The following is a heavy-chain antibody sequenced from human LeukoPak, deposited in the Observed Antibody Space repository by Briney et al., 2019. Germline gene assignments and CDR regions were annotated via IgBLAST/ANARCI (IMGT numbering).Heavy chain of an antibody. CDR3: ARVGIEAYYDVLTGFGGTDY. CDR2: ISSTSRYI. J-gene: IGHJ4*02. Sequence: PGGSLRLSCAASGFTFSSYSMNWVRQAPGKGLEWVSSISSTSRYIYYADSVKGRFTVSRDNAKNSLYLQMNSLRAEDTAVYYCARVGIEAYYDVLTGFGGTDYWGQGTLVTVSS. CDR1: GFTFSSYS. D-gene: IGHD3-9*01. V-gene: IGHV3-21*01.